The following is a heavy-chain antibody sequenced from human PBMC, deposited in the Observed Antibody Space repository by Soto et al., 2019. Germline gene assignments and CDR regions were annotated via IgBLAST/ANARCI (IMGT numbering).Heavy chain of an antibody. CDR3: AKCFSYGPLVLPNDAFDI. V-gene: IGHV3-23*01. CDR2: ISGSGGST. Sequence: GGSLRLSCAASGFTFSSYAMSWVRQAPGKGLEWVSAISGSGGSTYYADSVKGRFTISRDNSKNTLYLQMNSLRAEDTAVYYCAKCFSYGPLVLPNDAFDIWGQGTMVTVSS. J-gene: IGHJ3*02. CDR1: GFTFSSYA. D-gene: IGHD5-18*01.